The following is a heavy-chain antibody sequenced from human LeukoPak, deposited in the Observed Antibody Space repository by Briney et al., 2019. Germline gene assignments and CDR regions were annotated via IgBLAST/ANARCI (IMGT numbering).Heavy chain of an antibody. J-gene: IGHJ4*02. CDR1: GFTFSSYT. Sequence: GGSLRLSCAASGFTFSSYTMHWVRQTPGKGLEWVAVISDDGHGKVQYYADSVKGRFTISRDSSKNSLYLQINSLRAEDTAVYYCAKDQPFKSSGVVRDLDYWGQGTLVTVSS. D-gene: IGHD3-3*01. CDR3: AKDQPFKSSGVVRDLDY. V-gene: IGHV3-30-3*02. CDR2: ISDDGHGKVQ.